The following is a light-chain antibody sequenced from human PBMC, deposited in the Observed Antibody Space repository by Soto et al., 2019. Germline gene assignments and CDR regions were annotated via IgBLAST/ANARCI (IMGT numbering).Light chain of an antibody. CDR3: MQGTHPYS. V-gene: IGKV2-30*01. Sequence: DVVMTQSPLSLPVTLGQPASISCRSSQSLVYSDGNTYLSWFQQRPGQSPRRLIYKVSNRDSGVPDRFSGSGSGTELTLKISRLEAEDVGVYYCMQGTHPYSFGQGTKLEIK. CDR2: KVS. CDR1: QSLVYSDGNTY. J-gene: IGKJ2*03.